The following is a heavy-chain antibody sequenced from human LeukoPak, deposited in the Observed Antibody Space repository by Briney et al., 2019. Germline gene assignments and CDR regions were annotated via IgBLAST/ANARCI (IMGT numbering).Heavy chain of an antibody. D-gene: IGHD3-9*01. V-gene: IGHV3-23*01. J-gene: IGHJ4*02. CDR2: ISGSGGST. CDR1: GFTFSSYA. Sequence: GGSLRLSCAASGFTFSSYAMSWVRQAPGKGLEWVSAISGSGGSTYYADSVKGRFTISRDNSKNTLYPQMNSLRAEDTAVYYCAKVGDYDILTGYYRGFDYWGQGTLVTVSS. CDR3: AKVGDYDILTGYYRGFDY.